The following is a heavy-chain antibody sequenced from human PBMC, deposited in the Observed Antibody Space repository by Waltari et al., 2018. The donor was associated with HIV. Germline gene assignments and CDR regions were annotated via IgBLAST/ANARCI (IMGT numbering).Heavy chain of an antibody. J-gene: IGHJ3*02. CDR2: IWYDGSNK. Sequence: CAASGFTFSSYGMHWVRQAPGKGLEWVAVIWYDGSNKYYADSVKGRFTISRDKSKNTLYLQMNSLRAEDTAVYYCARDVKAVAADAFDIWGQGTMVTVSS. D-gene: IGHD6-19*01. V-gene: IGHV3-33*01. CDR1: GFTFSSYG. CDR3: ARDVKAVAADAFDI.